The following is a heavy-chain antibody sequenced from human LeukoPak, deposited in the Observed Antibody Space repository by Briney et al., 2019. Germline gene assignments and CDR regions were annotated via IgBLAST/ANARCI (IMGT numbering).Heavy chain of an antibody. CDR3: ARVPEWFGELLEHFHY. CDR1: GYTFTGYY. CDR2: INPNSGGT. J-gene: IGHJ4*02. V-gene: IGHV1-2*06. D-gene: IGHD3-10*01. Sequence: ASVKVSCKASGYTFTGYYMHWVRQAPGQGLEWMGRINPNSGGTNYAQKFQGRVTMTRDTSTSTAYMELSRLRSDDTAVYYCARVPEWFGELLEHFHYWGQGTLVTVSS.